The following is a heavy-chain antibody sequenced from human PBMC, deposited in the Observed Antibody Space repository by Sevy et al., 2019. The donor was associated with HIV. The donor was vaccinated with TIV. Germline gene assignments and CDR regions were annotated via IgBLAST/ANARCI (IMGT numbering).Heavy chain of an antibody. CDR3: ARGGVAAAGTGAFDI. D-gene: IGHD6-13*01. Sequence: GGSLRLSCAASGFTVSSNYMSWVRQAPGKGLEWVSVIYSGGSTYYADSVKGRVTISRDNSKNTLYLQMNSLRAEDTAVYYCARGGVAAAGTGAFDIWGQGTMVTVSS. J-gene: IGHJ3*02. CDR2: IYSGGST. CDR1: GFTVSSNY. V-gene: IGHV3-53*01.